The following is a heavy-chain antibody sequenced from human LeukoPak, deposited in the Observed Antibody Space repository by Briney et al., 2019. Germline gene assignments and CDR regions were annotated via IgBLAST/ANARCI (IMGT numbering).Heavy chain of an antibody. Sequence: PSETRSLTCTVSGVSISRYYWSWIRQPAGKGLEWIGRIYSSGSTTYNPSLKSRVTMSIDTSKNQFSLKLSFVTAADTAVYYCARTPDLYCSSTSCYRPAYYYYGMDVWGQGTTVTVSS. D-gene: IGHD2-2*02. CDR3: ARTPDLYCSSTSCYRPAYYYYGMDV. J-gene: IGHJ6*02. V-gene: IGHV4-4*07. CDR1: GVSISRYY. CDR2: IYSSGST.